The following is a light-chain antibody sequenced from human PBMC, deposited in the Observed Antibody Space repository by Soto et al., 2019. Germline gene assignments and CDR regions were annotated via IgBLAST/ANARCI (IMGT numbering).Light chain of an antibody. CDR1: TGAVTSGYY. CDR2: NTN. CDR3: LLYSGGVVV. V-gene: IGLV7-43*01. J-gene: IGLJ2*01. Sequence: QAVVTQEPSLTVSPGGTVNLTCASSTGAVTSGYYPNWFQQKPGQAPRALIYNTNNKHSWTPARFSGSLLGGNAALTLSGVQPEDEADYYCLLYSGGVVVFGGGTKLTVL.